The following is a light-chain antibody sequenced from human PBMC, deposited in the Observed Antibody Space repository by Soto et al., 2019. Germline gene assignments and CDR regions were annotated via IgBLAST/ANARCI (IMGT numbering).Light chain of an antibody. CDR3: KQYNSYLYT. Sequence: DIQMTQSPSTLSASIGDRVTITCRASRSITSWLAWYQQKPGKAPKLLIYDASSLESGVPSRFSGSGSGTEFTLTISSLQPDDFAIYYCKQYNSYLYTFGQGTKVDIK. V-gene: IGKV1-5*01. J-gene: IGKJ2*01. CDR1: RSITSW. CDR2: DAS.